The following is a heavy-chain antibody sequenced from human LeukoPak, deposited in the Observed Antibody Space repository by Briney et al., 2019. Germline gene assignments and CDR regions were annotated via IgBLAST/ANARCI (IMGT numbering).Heavy chain of an antibody. J-gene: IGHJ6*02. D-gene: IGHD3-22*01. V-gene: IGHV1-2*06. CDR2: INPNSGGT. CDR1: GYTFTSDG. CDR3: ASGSGYVYYGTDV. Sequence: ASVKVSCKTSGYTFTSDGISWVRQAPGQGLEWMGRINPNSGGTNYAQKFQGRVTMTRDTSISTAYMELSRLRSDDTAVYYCASGSGYVYYGTDVWGQGTTVTVSS.